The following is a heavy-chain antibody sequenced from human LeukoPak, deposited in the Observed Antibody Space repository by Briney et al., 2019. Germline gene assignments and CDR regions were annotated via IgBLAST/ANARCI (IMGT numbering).Heavy chain of an antibody. CDR1: GFTFSSYG. Sequence: PGGSLRLSCAASGFTFSSYGMSWVRQAPGKGLEWVSAISGSGGSTYYADSVKGRFTISRDNAKNSLYLQMNSLRAEDTALYYCARSIAVASLGAFDIWGQGTMVTVSS. CDR3: ARSIAVASLGAFDI. CDR2: ISGSGGST. V-gene: IGHV3-23*01. J-gene: IGHJ3*02. D-gene: IGHD6-19*01.